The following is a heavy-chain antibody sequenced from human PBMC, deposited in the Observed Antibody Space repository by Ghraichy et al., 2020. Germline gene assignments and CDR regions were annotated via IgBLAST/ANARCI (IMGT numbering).Heavy chain of an antibody. D-gene: IGHD5-18*01. CDR2: IKQDGNEK. CDR3: ARRSDSGNYSHWSFDL. V-gene: IGHV3-7*01. CDR1: GFTFSNYW. Sequence: GGSLRLSCAASGFTFSNYWMSWVRQAPGKGLEWVANIKQDGNEKYYVDSVEGRFTISRDNTKNSLYLQMNSLRAEDTAVYYCARRSDSGNYSHWSFDLWGRGTLVTVSS. J-gene: IGHJ2*01.